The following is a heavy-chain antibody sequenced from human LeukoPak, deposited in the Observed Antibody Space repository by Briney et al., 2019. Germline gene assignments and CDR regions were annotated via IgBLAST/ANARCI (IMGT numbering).Heavy chain of an antibody. D-gene: IGHD3/OR15-3a*01. CDR3: ARDDAGLVSNY. CDR2: IYYSGST. J-gene: IGHJ4*02. V-gene: IGHV4-59*12. Sequence: PSETLSLTCTVSGGSISSYYWSWIRQPPGKGLEWIGYIYYSGSTNYNPSLKSRVTISVDTSKNQFSLKLSSVTAADTAVYYCARDDAGLVSNYWGQGTLVTVSS. CDR1: GGSISSYY.